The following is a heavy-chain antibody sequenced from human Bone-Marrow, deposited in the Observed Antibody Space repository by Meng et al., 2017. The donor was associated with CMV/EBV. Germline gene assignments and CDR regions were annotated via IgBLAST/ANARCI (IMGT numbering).Heavy chain of an antibody. CDR3: ARHKYGDEYFLDY. J-gene: IGHJ4*02. CDR1: GFTFSSYS. D-gene: IGHD4-17*01. CDR2: ISSSSSTI. Sequence: GGSLRLSCAASGFTFSSYSMNWVRQAPGKGLEWVSYISSSSSTIYYADSVKGRFTIYRDNYRDTLFLQMNSLTTEDTGLYYCARHKYGDEYFLDYWGQGTRVTVSS. V-gene: IGHV3-48*01.